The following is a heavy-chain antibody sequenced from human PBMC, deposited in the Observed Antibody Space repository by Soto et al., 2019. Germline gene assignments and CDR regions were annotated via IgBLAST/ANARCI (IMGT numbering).Heavy chain of an antibody. D-gene: IGHD3-22*01. V-gene: IGHV3-23*01. CDR2: ISGSGDSA. J-gene: IGHJ4*02. CDR1: GFTFSSYA. CDR3: AKDLSPYYYDGSGYYFDD. Sequence: EVHLLESGGGLIHRGGSVRLSCAASGFTFSSYAMSWVRQAPGKGLEWVSGISGSGDSAYYADSVKGRFTISRDRSKNTVYLQMNSLRTEDTAVYYCAKDLSPYYYDGSGYYFDDWGQGTLVTVSS.